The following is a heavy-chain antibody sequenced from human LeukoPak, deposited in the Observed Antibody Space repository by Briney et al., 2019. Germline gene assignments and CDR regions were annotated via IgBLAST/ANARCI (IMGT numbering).Heavy chain of an antibody. V-gene: IGHV3-23*01. D-gene: IGHD2-15*01. J-gene: IGHJ4*02. CDR1: GFTFSSYA. Sequence: GGSLRLSCAASGFTFSSYAMSWVRQAPGKGLEWVSSISSSGGNTYYAGSVRGRFTISRDDSKNTLYLQMSSLRAEDTAVYFCATLNTPFDYWGQGILVTVSS. CDR3: ATLNTPFDY. CDR2: ISSSGGNT.